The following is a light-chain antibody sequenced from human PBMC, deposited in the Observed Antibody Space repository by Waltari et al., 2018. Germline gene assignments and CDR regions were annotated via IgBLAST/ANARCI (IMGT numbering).Light chain of an antibody. CDR3: SSYTTTNIVV. CDR1: SSDIGAYNF. J-gene: IGLJ2*01. CDR2: DVS. V-gene: IGLV2-14*03. Sequence: QSALTQPASVSGSPGQSITISCTGSSSDIGAYNFVSWYQQHTGKAPQLMIYDVSKRPSGVANRFSGAKSGNTASLTIYALQVEDEADYFCSSYTTTNIVVCGGGTELTVL.